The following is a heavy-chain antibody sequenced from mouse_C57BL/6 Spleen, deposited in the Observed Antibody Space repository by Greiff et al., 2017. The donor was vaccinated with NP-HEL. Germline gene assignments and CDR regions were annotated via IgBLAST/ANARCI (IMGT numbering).Heavy chain of an antibody. Sequence: VKLVESGPELVKPGASVKISCKASGYTFTDYYINWVKQRPGQGLEWIGWIFPGSGSTYYNEKFKGKATLTVDKSSSTAYMLLSSLTSEDSAVYFCARSGTMVRKAWYFDVWGTGTTVTVSS. V-gene: IGHV1-75*01. D-gene: IGHD2-1*01. CDR2: IFPGSGST. CDR3: ARSGTMVRKAWYFDV. CDR1: GYTFTDYY. J-gene: IGHJ1*03.